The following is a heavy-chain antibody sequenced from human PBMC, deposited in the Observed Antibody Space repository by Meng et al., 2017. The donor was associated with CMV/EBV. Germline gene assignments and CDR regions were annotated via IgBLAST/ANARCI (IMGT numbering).Heavy chain of an antibody. Sequence: GGSLRLSCVASGFSLSSYTMNWVRQAPGKGLEWVSSISSSSSYIYYADSVKGRFTISRDNAKNSLYLQMNSLRAEDTAVYYCARLTYYDSSGFDYWGQGTLVTVSS. CDR1: GFSLSSYT. CDR3: ARLTYYDSSGFDY. CDR2: ISSSSSYI. D-gene: IGHD3-22*01. J-gene: IGHJ4*02. V-gene: IGHV3-21*01.